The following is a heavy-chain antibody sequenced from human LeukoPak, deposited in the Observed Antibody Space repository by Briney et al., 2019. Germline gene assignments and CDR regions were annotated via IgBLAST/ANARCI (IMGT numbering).Heavy chain of an antibody. V-gene: IGHV3-7*01. CDR1: GFSFSRYW. J-gene: IGHJ4*02. CDR3: ARDPGIAAAGTVGYFDS. D-gene: IGHD6-13*01. Sequence: PAGSLTLSCVASGFSFSRYWMSWVRQPPGKGLEWVAKIKQEGSARYYVDSVTGRFTSSRDNAMNPLYLQMNSLRVEDTAVYYCARDPGIAAAGTVGYFDSWGQGILVTVSS. CDR2: IKQEGSAR.